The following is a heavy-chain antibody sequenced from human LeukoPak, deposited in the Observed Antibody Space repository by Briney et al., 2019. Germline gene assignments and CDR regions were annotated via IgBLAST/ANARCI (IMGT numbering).Heavy chain of an antibody. Sequence: GGSLRLSCAAAGFTFSNYAMHWVRQAPGKGLAWVAVISYDGTNEYYADSVKGRFTISRDNSKNTLYLQMDSLRVEDTAVYYCARNRGATGYYWVDYWGQGTLVSVSS. CDR3: ARNRGATGYYWVDY. CDR1: GFTFSNYA. J-gene: IGHJ4*02. CDR2: ISYDGTNE. D-gene: IGHD3-22*01. V-gene: IGHV3-30-3*01.